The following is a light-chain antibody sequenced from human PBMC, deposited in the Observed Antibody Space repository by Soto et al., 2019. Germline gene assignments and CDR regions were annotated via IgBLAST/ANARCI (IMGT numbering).Light chain of an antibody. J-gene: IGLJ2*01. V-gene: IGLV2-8*01. CDR1: SNDVGGYNY. CDR3: SSYAGSNNLI. CDR2: EVS. Sequence: SALTQPPSASGSPGQSVTISCTGTSNDVGGYNYVSWYQQHPGKAPKLMIFEVSKRPSGIPDRFSGSKSGNTASLTVSGLLADDEADYYCSSYAGSNNLIFGGGTKLTVL.